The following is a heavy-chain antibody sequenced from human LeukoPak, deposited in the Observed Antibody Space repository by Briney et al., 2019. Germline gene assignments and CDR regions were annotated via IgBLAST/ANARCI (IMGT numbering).Heavy chain of an antibody. CDR3: ARDFWGAFDI. CDR2: ISGRSSST. V-gene: IGHV3-23*01. J-gene: IGHJ3*02. Sequence: GGSLRLSCAASGFTFSSSAMNWVRQAPGKGLEWVSAISGRSSSTYHADSVKGRFTISRDNSKNTLYLQMNSLRAEDTALYYCARDFWGAFDIWGQGTMVTVSS. CDR1: GFTFSSSA. D-gene: IGHD7-27*01.